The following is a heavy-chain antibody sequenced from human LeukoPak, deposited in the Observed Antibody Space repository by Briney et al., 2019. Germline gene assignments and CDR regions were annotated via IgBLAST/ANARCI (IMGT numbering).Heavy chain of an antibody. V-gene: IGHV3-53*01. CDR1: GFTVSGTH. Sequence: GGSLRLSCAASGFTVSGTHMSWVRQAPGKGLEWVSAIYTGGTTYYSDSVEGRFTISRDKSKNTLYLQMDSLRVEDTAVYYCARDQATSGGGLDSWGQGSLVTVSS. CDR3: ARDQATSGGGLDS. J-gene: IGHJ4*02. D-gene: IGHD3-16*01. CDR2: IYTGGTT.